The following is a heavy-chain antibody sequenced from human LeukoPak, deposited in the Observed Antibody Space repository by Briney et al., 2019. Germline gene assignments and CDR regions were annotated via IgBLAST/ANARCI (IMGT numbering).Heavy chain of an antibody. CDR1: GYTFTGYY. V-gene: IGHV1-2*02. CDR3: ARGDYYGAGSYYKVGDFFDP. D-gene: IGHD3-10*01. J-gene: IGHJ5*02. Sequence: ASVKVSCKASGYTFTGYYMHWVRQAPGQGLEWMGWINPDSGATSFAQKFQGRVTMSRDTSISTAYMEVSGLTSDETTIYCARGDYYGAGSYYKVGDFFDPWGQGTLVTVSS. CDR2: INPDSGAT.